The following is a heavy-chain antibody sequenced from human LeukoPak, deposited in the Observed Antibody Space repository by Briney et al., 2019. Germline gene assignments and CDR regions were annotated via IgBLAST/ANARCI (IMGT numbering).Heavy chain of an antibody. D-gene: IGHD4-17*01. CDR1: GFTFSSYA. CDR2: ISYDGSNK. Sequence: GGSLRLSCAASGFTFSSYAMHWVRQAPGKGLEWVAVISYDGSNKYYADSVKGRFTISRDNSKNTLYLQMNSLRAEDTAVYYCARDSGATPGYYYGMDVWGQGTTVTVSS. V-gene: IGHV3-30*04. J-gene: IGHJ6*02. CDR3: ARDSGATPGYYYGMDV.